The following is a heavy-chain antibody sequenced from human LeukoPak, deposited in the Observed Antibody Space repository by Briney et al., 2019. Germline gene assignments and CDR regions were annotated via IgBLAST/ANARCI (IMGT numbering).Heavy chain of an antibody. CDR2: IYYRGST. CDR1: GGSISRSSYY. CDR3: ASPQRDSSDWDHGLGY. J-gene: IGHJ4*02. V-gene: IGHV4-39*01. D-gene: IGHD6-19*01. Sequence: SETLSLTCSVSGGSISRSSYYWDWIRQPPGKGLEWIGSIYYRGSTYYNPSPKSRVTISVDTSKNQFSLKLSSVTAADTAVYYCASPQRDSSDWDHGLGYWGQGTLVTVSS.